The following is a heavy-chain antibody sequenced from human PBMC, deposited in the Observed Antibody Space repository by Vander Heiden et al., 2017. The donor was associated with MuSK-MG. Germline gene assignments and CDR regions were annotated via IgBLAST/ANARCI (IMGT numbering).Heavy chain of an antibody. CDR1: SSSISSYY. V-gene: IGHV4-59*08. CDR3: AIHMESRRAGEWYFDL. CDR2: IYYSGST. D-gene: IGHD2-2*01. J-gene: IGHJ2*01. Sequence: QVKLQGSRSGLVKPSETLSLTCPASSSSISSYYWSWIRQPPGKGLEWIGYIYYSGSTKYNLALKRRVTISVDTSKNQCALKRSSVIAAETAFYYWAIHMESRRAGEWYFDLWGRGTMVTVYS.